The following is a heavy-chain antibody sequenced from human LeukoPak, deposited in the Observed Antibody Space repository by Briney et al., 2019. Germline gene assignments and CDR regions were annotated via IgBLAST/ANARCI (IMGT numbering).Heavy chain of an antibody. CDR2: ILYSGNT. V-gene: IGHV4-61*05. D-gene: IGHD1-26*01. Sequence: PSETLSLTCTVSGGSISSSNYYWSWIRQPPGKGLEWIGYILYSGNTNYNPSLKSRVTISLDTSKNQFSLKLSSVTAADTAVYYCARHQRRASYEDWGQGTLVTVSS. J-gene: IGHJ4*02. CDR3: ARHQRRASYED. CDR1: GGSISSSNYY.